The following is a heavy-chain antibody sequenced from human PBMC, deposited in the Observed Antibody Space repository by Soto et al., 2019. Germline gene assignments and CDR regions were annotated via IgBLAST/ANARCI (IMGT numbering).Heavy chain of an antibody. CDR2: IYYSGST. Sequence: PSVTQCLTCPVSGCYLIGRGYCWGWIRQPPGKGLEWIGTIYYSGSTYYNPSLKSRVTISVDTSKNQFSLKLSSVTATDTAVYYCARHGNTVTTGYYYGMDVWGQGTTVNVSS. D-gene: IGHD4-17*01. CDR1: GCYLIGRGYC. CDR3: ARHGNTVTTGYYYGMDV. V-gene: IGHV4-39*01. J-gene: IGHJ6*02.